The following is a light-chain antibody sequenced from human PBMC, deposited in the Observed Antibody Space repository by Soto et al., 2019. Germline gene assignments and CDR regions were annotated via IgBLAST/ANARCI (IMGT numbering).Light chain of an antibody. CDR3: QQYDRSPYT. J-gene: IGKJ2*01. CDR2: QAS. CDR1: QSISSW. V-gene: IGKV1-5*03. Sequence: DIQMTQSPSSLSASVGDRVTITCRASQSISSWLAWYQQKPGKAPKLLIFQASTLESEVPSRFSGSGSGTEFTLTINRLQPDDFAAYYCQQYDRSPYTFGQGTKLEIK.